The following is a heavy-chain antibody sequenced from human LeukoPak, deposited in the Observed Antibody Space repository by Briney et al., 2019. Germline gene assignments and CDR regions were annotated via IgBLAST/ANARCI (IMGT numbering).Heavy chain of an antibody. CDR2: VDPEDGET. Sequence: ASVKISCKVSGYTFTDYYMHSVQQAPGKRLEWMGLVDPEDGETIYAEKFQGRVTITADTSTDTAYMELSSLRSEDTAVYYCATGFDTAMVQSVDYWGQGTLVTVSS. CDR3: ATGFDTAMVQSVDY. J-gene: IGHJ4*02. D-gene: IGHD5-18*01. CDR1: GYTFTDYY. V-gene: IGHV1-69-2*01.